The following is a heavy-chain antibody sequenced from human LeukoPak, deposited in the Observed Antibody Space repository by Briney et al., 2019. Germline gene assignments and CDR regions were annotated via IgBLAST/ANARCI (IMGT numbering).Heavy chain of an antibody. CDR2: INHSGST. J-gene: IGHJ4*02. D-gene: IGHD1-26*01. CDR3: ATGPGATIF. CDR1: GGSFSDYY. Sequence: PSETLSLTCAVYGGSFSDYYWSWIRQPPGKGLEWIGEINHSGSTNYNPSLKSRVTISVDTSKNQFSLKLSSVTAADTAVYYCATGPGATIFGGQGSLVTVSS. V-gene: IGHV4-34*01.